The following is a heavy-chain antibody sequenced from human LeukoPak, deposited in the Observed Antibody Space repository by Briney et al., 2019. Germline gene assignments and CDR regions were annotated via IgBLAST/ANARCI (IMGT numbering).Heavy chain of an antibody. Sequence: SVTLSLTCTVSGGSISSSSYYWGWIRQPPGKGLEWIGSIYYSGSTYYNPSLKSRVTISVDTSKNQFSLKLSSVTAADTAVYYCARLPVGIAAAGTGGYWGQGTLVTVSS. CDR3: ARLPVGIAAAGTGGY. D-gene: IGHD6-13*01. J-gene: IGHJ4*02. CDR2: IYYSGST. V-gene: IGHV4-39*01. CDR1: GGSISSSSYY.